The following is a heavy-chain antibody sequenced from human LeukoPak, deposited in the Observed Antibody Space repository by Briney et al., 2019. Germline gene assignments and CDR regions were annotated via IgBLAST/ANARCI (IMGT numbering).Heavy chain of an antibody. Sequence: GGSLRLSCSASGFTFSSYAMHWVRQAPGKGLEYVSAISSNGGSTYYADSVKGRFAISRDNSKNTLYPQMSSLRAEDTAVYYCVKDTAAAGTSFQHWGQGTLVTASS. V-gene: IGHV3-64D*06. CDR1: GFTFSSYA. CDR3: VKDTAAAGTSFQH. CDR2: ISSNGGST. D-gene: IGHD6-13*01. J-gene: IGHJ1*01.